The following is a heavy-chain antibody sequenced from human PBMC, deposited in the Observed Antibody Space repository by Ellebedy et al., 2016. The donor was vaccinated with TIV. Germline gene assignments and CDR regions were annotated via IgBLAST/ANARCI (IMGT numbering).Heavy chain of an antibody. CDR1: GFTFTTYA. J-gene: IGHJ4*02. V-gene: IGHV3-23*01. D-gene: IGHD3-10*01. Sequence: PGGSLRLSCAASGFTFTTYAINWVRQAPGKGLEWVSSISGSGSTIYYADSIKGRFSISRDNPKNTVYLQMNSLRVDDTAVYFCVRDPKGGSGFYWGQGTLVTVSS. CDR2: ISGSGSTI. CDR3: VRDPKGGSGFY.